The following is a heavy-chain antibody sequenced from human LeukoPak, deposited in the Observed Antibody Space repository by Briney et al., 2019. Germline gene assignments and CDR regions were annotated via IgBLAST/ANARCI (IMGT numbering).Heavy chain of an antibody. CDR2: IYPGDSDT. Sequence: GESLKISCKGSGYSFTNYWIGWVRQMPGKGLEWMGIIYPGDSDTRYSPSFQGQITISADKSISTAYLQWISLKASDTAMYYCARLGGSYYNAFDIWGQGTMVTVSS. CDR3: ARLGGSYYNAFDI. V-gene: IGHV5-51*01. D-gene: IGHD1-26*01. CDR1: GYSFTNYW. J-gene: IGHJ3*02.